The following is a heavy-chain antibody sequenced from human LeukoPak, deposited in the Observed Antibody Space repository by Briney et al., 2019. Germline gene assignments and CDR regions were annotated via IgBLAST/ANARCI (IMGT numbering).Heavy chain of an antibody. J-gene: IGHJ5*02. CDR3: ARGASSSWPYWFDP. D-gene: IGHD6-13*01. CDR2: MNPNSGNT. Sequence: GASVKVSCKASGYTFTSYDINWVRQATGQGLEWMGWMNPNSGNTGYAQKFQGRVTMTRNTSISTAYMELSSLRSEDTAVYYCARGASSSWPYWFDPWGQGTLVTVSS. CDR1: GYTFTSYD. V-gene: IGHV1-8*01.